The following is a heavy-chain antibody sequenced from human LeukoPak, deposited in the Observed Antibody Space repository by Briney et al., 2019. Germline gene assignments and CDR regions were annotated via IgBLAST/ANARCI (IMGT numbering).Heavy chain of an antibody. J-gene: IGHJ6*03. CDR2: MNPNSGNT. D-gene: IGHD3-9*01. V-gene: IGHV1-8*03. Sequence: ASVKVSCKASGYTSTSYDINWVRQATGQGLEWMGWMNPNSGNTGYAQKFQGRVTITRNTSISTAYMELSSLRSEDTAVYYCARGPYYDILTGCYYYYYMDVWGKGTTVTVSS. CDR3: ARGPYYDILTGCYYYYYMDV. CDR1: GYTSTSYD.